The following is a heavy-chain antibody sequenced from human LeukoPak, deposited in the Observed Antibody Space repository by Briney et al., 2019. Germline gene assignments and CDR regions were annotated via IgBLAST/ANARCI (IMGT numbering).Heavy chain of an antibody. D-gene: IGHD2-2*01. Sequence: ASVTLSFTASGYTFTIYDINWVRQAPGQGLEWMGRMNPNSGNTGYAQKFQGRVTMTRNTSISTAYMELSSLRSQDTAVYYCARGPILYCSSPSCYLGRYYYYYYVMDVWGQGTTVTVSS. J-gene: IGHJ6*02. V-gene: IGHV1-8*01. CDR2: MNPNSGNT. CDR3: ARGPILYCSSPSCYLGRYYYYYYVMDV. CDR1: GYTFTIYD.